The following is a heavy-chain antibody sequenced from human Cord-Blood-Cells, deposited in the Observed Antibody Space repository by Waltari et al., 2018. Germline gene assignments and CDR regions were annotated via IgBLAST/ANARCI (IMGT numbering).Heavy chain of an antibody. D-gene: IGHD1-20*01. Sequence: QVQLVQSGAEVKKPGSSVKVSCKASGGTFSSYALSWVRQAPGQGLEWMGGIIPIFGTANYAQKFQGRVTITADESTSTAYMELSSLRSEDTAVYCCACSITGTYYYYYMDVWGKGTTVTVSS. CDR3: ACSITGTYYYYYMDV. CDR2: IIPIFGTA. J-gene: IGHJ6*03. CDR1: GGTFSSYA. V-gene: IGHV1-69*01.